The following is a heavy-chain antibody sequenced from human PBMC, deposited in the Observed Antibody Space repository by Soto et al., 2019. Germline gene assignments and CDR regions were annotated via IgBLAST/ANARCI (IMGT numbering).Heavy chain of an antibody. CDR2: IIAIFGTA. V-gene: IGHV1-69*12. D-gene: IGHD6-6*01. CDR1: GGTFSSYA. Sequence: QVQLVQSGAEVKNPGSSVKVSCKASGGTFSSYAISWVRQAPGQGLEWMGGIIAIFGTADYAQKFQGRVTITEDESTSTAYMELSSLRSEDTAVYYCAKPQSIQDYYYGMDVWGQGTTVTVSS. J-gene: IGHJ6*02. CDR3: AKPQSIQDYYYGMDV.